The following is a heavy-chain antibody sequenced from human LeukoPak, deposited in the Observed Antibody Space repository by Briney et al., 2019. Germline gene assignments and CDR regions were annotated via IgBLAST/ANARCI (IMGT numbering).Heavy chain of an antibody. CDR3: ARDSYRSSPPYYYYYAMNV. Sequence: ASVKVSCKASGYTFTLYYMHWVRQAPGQGLEWIGIINLSGGSTTYAQKFQGRVTLTTDTSTSTVYMELSSLRSEDTAVYYCARDSYRSSPPYYYYYAMNVWGQGTTVTVSS. CDR2: INLSGGST. V-gene: IGHV1-46*01. CDR1: GYTFTLYY. D-gene: IGHD6-13*01. J-gene: IGHJ6*02.